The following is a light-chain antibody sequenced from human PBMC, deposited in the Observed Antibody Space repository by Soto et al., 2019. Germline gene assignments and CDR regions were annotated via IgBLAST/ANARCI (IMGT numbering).Light chain of an antibody. CDR3: QQYNSYPYT. J-gene: IGKJ2*01. Sequence: DIQMTQSPSTLSASVGDRVTITCRASHTISLRLAWYQQRPGKAPKLLIYDASELQGGVPSRFSGGGSGTEFTLTISSLQPDDSATYYCQQYNSYPYTFGQGTKVDIK. CDR1: HTISLR. V-gene: IGKV1-5*01. CDR2: DAS.